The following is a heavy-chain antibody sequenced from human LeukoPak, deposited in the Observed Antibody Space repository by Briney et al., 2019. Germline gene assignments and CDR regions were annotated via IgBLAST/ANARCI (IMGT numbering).Heavy chain of an antibody. CDR2: IYYSGST. Sequence: SETLSLTCTVSGGSISSYYWSWIRQPPGKGLEWIGYIYYSGSTNYNPSLKSRVTISVDTSKNQFSLQLSSVTPEDTAMYYCARGQNWAVDFWGQGSLVTVSS. CDR1: GGSISSYY. J-gene: IGHJ4*02. V-gene: IGHV4-59*12. CDR3: ARGQNWAVDF. D-gene: IGHD7-27*01.